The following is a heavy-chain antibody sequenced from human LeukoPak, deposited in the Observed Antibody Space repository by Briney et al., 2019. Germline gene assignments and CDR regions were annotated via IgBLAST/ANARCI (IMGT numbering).Heavy chain of an antibody. Sequence: ASVKVSCKVSGYTLTELSMHWVRQAPGKGLEWMGGFDPEDGETIYAQKFQGRVTMTEDTSTDTAYMELSSLRSEDTAVYYCAQGYCSGGSCQFDYWGQGTLATVSS. D-gene: IGHD2-15*01. V-gene: IGHV1-24*01. CDR2: FDPEDGET. CDR3: AQGYCSGGSCQFDY. CDR1: GYTLTELS. J-gene: IGHJ4*02.